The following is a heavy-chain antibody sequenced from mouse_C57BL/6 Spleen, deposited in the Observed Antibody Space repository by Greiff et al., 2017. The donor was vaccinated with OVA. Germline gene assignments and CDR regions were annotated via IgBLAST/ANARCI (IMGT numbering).Heavy chain of an antibody. CDR2: IDPSDSYT. D-gene: IGHD3-2*02. Sequence: QVQLKQSGAELVKPGASVKLSCKASGYTFTSYWMQWVKQRPGLGLEWIGEIDPSDSYTNYNQKFKGKATLTVDTSSSTAYMQLSSLTSEDSAVYYCARRAAQATDYWGQGTTRTVSS. V-gene: IGHV1-50*01. CDR3: ARRAAQATDY. CDR1: GYTFTSYW. J-gene: IGHJ2*01.